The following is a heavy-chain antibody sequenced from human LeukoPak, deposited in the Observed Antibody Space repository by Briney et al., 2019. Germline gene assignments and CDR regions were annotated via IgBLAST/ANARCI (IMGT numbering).Heavy chain of an antibody. CDR1: GGSISGSTYY. Sequence: SETLSLTCTVSGGSISGSTYYWGWIRQPPGKGLEWIGSTYYSRSTYYNPSLKSRVTMSVDTSKNQFSLKLSSVTAADTAVYYCARHGRATVVTTGTNWFDPWGQGTLVTVSS. CDR2: TYYSRST. J-gene: IGHJ5*02. CDR3: ARHGRATVVTTGTNWFDP. D-gene: IGHD4-23*01. V-gene: IGHV4-39*01.